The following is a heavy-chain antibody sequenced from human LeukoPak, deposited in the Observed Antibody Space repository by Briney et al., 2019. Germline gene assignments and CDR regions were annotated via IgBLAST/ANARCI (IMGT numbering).Heavy chain of an antibody. V-gene: IGHV1-18*04. CDR1: GYTFCTHW. Sequence: GASVKVSCNPSGYTFCTHWMHWVRQAPGQGLEWMGWISAHNGITNYAQKLQGRVTMTTDTSTSTAYMELGTLRSDDTAVYYCARRNWNYDDYWGQGTLVTVSS. J-gene: IGHJ4*02. CDR2: ISAHNGIT. D-gene: IGHD1-1*01. CDR3: ARRNWNYDDY.